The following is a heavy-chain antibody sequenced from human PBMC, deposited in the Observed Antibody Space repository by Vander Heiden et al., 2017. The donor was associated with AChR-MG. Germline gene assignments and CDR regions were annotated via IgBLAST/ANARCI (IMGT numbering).Heavy chain of an antibody. CDR3: AKGMIAEYYYYYDMDV. CDR2: ISGSGGGT. J-gene: IGHJ6*02. CDR1: EFTFRSYA. D-gene: IGHD2-21*01. V-gene: IGHV3-23*01. Sequence: EVQLLESGGGFVQPGGSLRLSGPTPEFTFRSYAMSWVRQAPGKGLEWVSSISGSGGGTYYADSLKGRFTISRDNSKSILYLQMNSLRAEDTAVYYCAKGMIAEYYYYYDMDVWGQGTTVTVSS.